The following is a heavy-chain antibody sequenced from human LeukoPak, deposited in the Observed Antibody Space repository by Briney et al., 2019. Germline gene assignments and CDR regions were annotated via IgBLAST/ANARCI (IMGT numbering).Heavy chain of an antibody. J-gene: IGHJ6*03. CDR2: ISSSSSYI. V-gene: IGHV3-21*01. CDR3: ASRDNYYYYMDV. D-gene: IGHD2-15*01. CDR1: GFTFSSYA. Sequence: GGSLRLSCAASGFTFSSYAMSWVRQAPGKGLEWVSSISSSSSYIYYADSVKGRFTISRDNAKNSLYLQMNSLRAEDTAVYYCASRDNYYYYMDVWGKGTTVTISS.